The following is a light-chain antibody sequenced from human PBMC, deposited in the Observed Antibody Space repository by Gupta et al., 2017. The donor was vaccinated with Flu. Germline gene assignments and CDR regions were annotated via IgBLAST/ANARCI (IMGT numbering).Light chain of an antibody. CDR3: ISYTTSTTGV. J-gene: IGLJ1*01. Sequence: QSALTPPASVSGSPGHSLTISCSGTSSDVGGYNYVSWYQQHPGRAPKLLIYGVSNRPSGVSNRFSGSKSGNTASLTISGLQAEDEADYYCISYTTSTTGVFGTGTRVTVL. V-gene: IGLV2-14*03. CDR2: GVS. CDR1: SSDVGGYNY.